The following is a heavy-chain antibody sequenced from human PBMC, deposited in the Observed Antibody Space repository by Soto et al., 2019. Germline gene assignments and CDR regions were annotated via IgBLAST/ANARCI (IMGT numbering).Heavy chain of an antibody. J-gene: IGHJ6*02. CDR3: ARHHGSPGSYFGLDV. Sequence: XESLKSSCKGSGYSLTSYWINWVRQMPGKGLEWMGIIYPGDSDTRYSPSFQGQVTISADKSIDTAYLQWRSLKASDTAVYYCARHHGSPGSYFGLDVWGQGSTVTVSS. CDR2: IYPGDSDT. CDR1: GYSLTSYW. V-gene: IGHV5-51*01. D-gene: IGHD6-13*01.